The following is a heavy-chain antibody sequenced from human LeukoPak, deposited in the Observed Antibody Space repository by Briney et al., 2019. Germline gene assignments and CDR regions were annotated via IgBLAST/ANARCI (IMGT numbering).Heavy chain of an antibody. V-gene: IGHV4-39*07. D-gene: IGHD2-2*01. J-gene: IGHJ6*03. CDR3: ARLSVVPAAMQFYYYYHMDV. CDR1: GGSIRSSGYY. Sequence: SETLSLTCTVSGGSIRSSGYYWDWIRQPPGKGLEWVGSIFYTGSTYYNPSLKSRVTISVDTSKNQFSLKLSSVTAADTAVYYCARLSVVPAAMQFYYYYHMDVWGKGTTVTVSS. CDR2: IFYTGST.